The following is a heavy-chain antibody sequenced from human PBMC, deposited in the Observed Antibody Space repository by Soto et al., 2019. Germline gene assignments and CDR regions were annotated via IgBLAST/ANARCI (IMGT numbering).Heavy chain of an antibody. Sequence: SETLSLTCGVSGGTIRSPDWWTWVRQPPGKGLEWIGEIFQSGSTNYTPSLESRVTISVGKSKNQFSLTLTSVTAADTAVYFCARGRGRYSSGWSWFDPWGQGILVTVSS. D-gene: IGHD6-19*01. CDR1: GGTIRSPDW. CDR3: ARGRGRYSSGWSWFDP. CDR2: IFQSGST. J-gene: IGHJ5*02. V-gene: IGHV4-4*02.